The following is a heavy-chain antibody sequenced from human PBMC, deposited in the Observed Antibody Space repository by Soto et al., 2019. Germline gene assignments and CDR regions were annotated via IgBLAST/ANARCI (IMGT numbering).Heavy chain of an antibody. V-gene: IGHV3-30*18. CDR1: GFTFSSYG. CDR2: ISYDGSNK. CDR3: AKEDCSSTSCYPDY. J-gene: IGHJ4*02. D-gene: IGHD2-2*01. Sequence: QVQLVESGGGVVQPGRSMRLSCAASGFTFSSYGMHWVRQAPGKGLEWVAVISYDGSNKYYADSVKGRFTISRDNSKNTLYLQMTSLRAEDTAVYYCAKEDCSSTSCYPDYWGQGNLVTVSS.